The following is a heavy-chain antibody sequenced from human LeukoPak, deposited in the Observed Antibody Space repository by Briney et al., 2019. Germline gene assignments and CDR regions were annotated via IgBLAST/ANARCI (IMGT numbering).Heavy chain of an antibody. Sequence: ASVKVSCKASGYTFTGYYMHWVRQAPGQGLEWMGWINPNSGGTNYAQKFQGRVTITADESTSTAYMELSSLRSEDTAVYYCARARGSGSYYNFDYWGQGTLVTVSS. D-gene: IGHD3-10*01. V-gene: IGHV1-2*02. CDR1: GYTFTGYY. CDR3: ARARGSGSYYNFDY. CDR2: INPNSGGT. J-gene: IGHJ4*02.